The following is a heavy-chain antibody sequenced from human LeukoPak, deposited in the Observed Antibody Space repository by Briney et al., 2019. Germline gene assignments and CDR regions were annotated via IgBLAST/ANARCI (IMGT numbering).Heavy chain of an antibody. CDR3: ATDRPRTVTTVYYYMDV. D-gene: IGHD4-17*01. CDR2: VDPEDGET. Sequence: ASVEVSCKASGYTFTDYYMHWVQQAPGKGLEWMGLVDPEDGETIYAEKFQGRVTITADTSTDTAYMELSSLRSEDTAVYYCATDRPRTVTTVYYYMDVWGKGTTVTVSS. CDR1: GYTFTDYY. V-gene: IGHV1-69-2*01. J-gene: IGHJ6*03.